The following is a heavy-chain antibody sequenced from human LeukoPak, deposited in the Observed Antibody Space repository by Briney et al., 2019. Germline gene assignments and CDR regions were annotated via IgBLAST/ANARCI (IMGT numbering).Heavy chain of an antibody. D-gene: IGHD6-13*01. Sequence: SETLSLTCAVYGRSFSGYSWSWIRQPPGKGLEWIGEINHSGSTNYNPSLKSRVTISVDTSKNQFSLKLSSVTAADTAVYYCASHGIAAAGFAEYFQHWGQGTLVTVSS. J-gene: IGHJ1*01. CDR1: GRSFSGYS. V-gene: IGHV4-34*01. CDR3: ASHGIAAAGFAEYFQH. CDR2: INHSGST.